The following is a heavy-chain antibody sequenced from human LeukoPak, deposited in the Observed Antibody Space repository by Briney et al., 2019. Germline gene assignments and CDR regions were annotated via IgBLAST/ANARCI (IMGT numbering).Heavy chain of an antibody. V-gene: IGHV3-30*04. CDR3: ARGRNWFDP. CDR2: ISYDGSNK. CDR1: GFTFSSYA. Sequence: GGSLRLSCAASGFTFSSYAMHWVRQAPGKGLEWVAVISYDGSNKYYADSVKGRFTISRDNSKNTLYLQMNSLRAEDTAVYYCARGRNWFDPWGQGTLVTVSS. J-gene: IGHJ5*02.